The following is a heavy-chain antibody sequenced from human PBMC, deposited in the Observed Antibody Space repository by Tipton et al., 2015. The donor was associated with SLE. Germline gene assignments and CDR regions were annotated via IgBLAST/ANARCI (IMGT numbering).Heavy chain of an antibody. V-gene: IGHV3-23*01. J-gene: IGHJ4*02. Sequence: SLRLSCAASGITFSSHAMSWVRQAPGKGLEWVSAISGSGGNTYYADSVKGRFTISRDNSKNTLYLQMNSLRAEDTAVYYCAKARYSSGWLVDYWGQGTLVTVSS. D-gene: IGHD6-19*01. CDR1: GITFSSHA. CDR2: ISGSGGNT. CDR3: AKARYSSGWLVDY.